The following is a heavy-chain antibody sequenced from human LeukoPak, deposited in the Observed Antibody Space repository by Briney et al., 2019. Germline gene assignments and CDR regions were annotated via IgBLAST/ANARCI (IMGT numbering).Heavy chain of an antibody. CDR1: GYSMNNGYY. CDR3: ASVAVLIGDAFDI. J-gene: IGHJ3*02. D-gene: IGHD3-22*01. CDR2: IYHSGST. V-gene: IGHV4-38-2*02. Sequence: PSDTLSLICTVSGYSMNNGYYWGWIRQTPGMGLEWIGSIYHSGSTLYNPSLKSRVTVSVDTPKNHFSLHLGSVTAADTAVYYCASVAVLIGDAFDIWGQGTMVTVSS.